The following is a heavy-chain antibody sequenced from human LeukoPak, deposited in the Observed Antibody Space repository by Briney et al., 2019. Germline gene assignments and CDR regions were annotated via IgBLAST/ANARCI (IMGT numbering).Heavy chain of an antibody. CDR3: ASQDTAMVPFDY. Sequence: PSETLSLTCTVSGGSISSYYWSWIRQPPGKGLEWIGYIYYSGSTNYNPSLKSRVTISVDTSKNQFSLKLSSVTAADTAVYYRASQDTAMVPFDYWGQGTLVTVSS. J-gene: IGHJ4*02. D-gene: IGHD5-18*01. CDR2: IYYSGST. CDR1: GGSISSYY. V-gene: IGHV4-59*01.